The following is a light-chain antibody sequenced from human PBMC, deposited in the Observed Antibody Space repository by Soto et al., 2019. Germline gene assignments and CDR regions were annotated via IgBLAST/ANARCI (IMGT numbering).Light chain of an antibody. J-gene: IGLJ3*02. CDR3: SSYTTYSTLV. V-gene: IGLV2-14*01. CDR2: EVS. CDR1: SSDVGGYDY. Sequence: QSVLTQPASVSGSPGQSITISCTGTSSDVGGYDYVAWYQQYPDKAPKLMIYEVSNRPSEVSNRFSGSKSGNTASLTISGLQAEDEADYYCSSYTTYSTLVFGGGTKVTVL.